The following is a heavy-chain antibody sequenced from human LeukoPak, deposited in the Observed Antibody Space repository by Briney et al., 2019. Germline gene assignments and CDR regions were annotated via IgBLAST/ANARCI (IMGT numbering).Heavy chain of an antibody. CDR1: GFTFSSYW. CDR2: INTDGSST. J-gene: IGHJ4*02. V-gene: IGHV3-74*01. D-gene: IGHD1-20*01. Sequence: GGSLRLSCAASGFTFSSYWMHWVRQAPGKGLVWVSRINTDGSSTSYADSVKGRFTISRDNAKNTLYLQMNSLRAEDTAVYYCAREGLIIGGPFDYWGQGTLVTVSS. CDR3: AREGLIIGGPFDY.